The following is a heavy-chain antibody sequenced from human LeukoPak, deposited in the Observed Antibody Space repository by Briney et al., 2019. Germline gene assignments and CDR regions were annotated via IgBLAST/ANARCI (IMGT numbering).Heavy chain of an antibody. J-gene: IGHJ6*02. CDR3: ARSLGTSHYYALNL. Sequence: GGSLKLSCVASGFTVSTKYMTWVRQAPGKGLEWVSVLHSGGNTYYADPVKGRFTLSRDDSKNTLFLQMNSLRVDDTAVYYCARSLGTSHYYALNLWGQGTTVTVSS. CDR2: LHSGGNT. V-gene: IGHV3-66*01. D-gene: IGHD3/OR15-3a*01. CDR1: GFTVSTKY.